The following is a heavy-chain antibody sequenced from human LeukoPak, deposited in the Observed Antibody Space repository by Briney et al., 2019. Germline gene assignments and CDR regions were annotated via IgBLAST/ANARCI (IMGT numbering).Heavy chain of an antibody. CDR3: ARRDSGSYSFDY. V-gene: IGHV4-59*08. Sequence: KSSETLSLTCTVSGGSISSYYWSWIRQPPGKGLEWIGCIYYSGSTNYNPSLKSRVTISVDTSKNQFSLKLSSVTAADTAVYYCARRDSGSYSFDYWGQGTLVTVSS. CDR2: IYYSGST. J-gene: IGHJ4*02. D-gene: IGHD1-26*01. CDR1: GGSISSYY.